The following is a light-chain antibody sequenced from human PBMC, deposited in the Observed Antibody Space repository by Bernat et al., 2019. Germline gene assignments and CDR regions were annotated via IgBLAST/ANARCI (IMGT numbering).Light chain of an antibody. CDR3: QNYDSSPAGYA. Sequence: EIVLTQSPATLSLSPGERATLSCGASQSVRNNYLAWYQVKPGLAPRPLIYDASTRATGIPDRFSGSRSGADVTLTINRLEPEDFAGYYWQNYDSSPAGYAFGQGTKLE. V-gene: IGKV3D-20*01. CDR1: QSVRNNY. J-gene: IGKJ2*01. CDR2: DAS.